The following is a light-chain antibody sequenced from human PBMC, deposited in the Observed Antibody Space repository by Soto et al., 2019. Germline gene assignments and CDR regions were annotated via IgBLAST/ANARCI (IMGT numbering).Light chain of an antibody. CDR3: QQYANSPLT. Sequence: EIVLTQSPGTLSLSPGERATLSCRASQSVRSTYLAWYQQKPGQAPRLLLYGAPSRATGIPDRFSGSGSVTDFTLTISRLEPEDFAVYYCQQYANSPLTFGGGTKVEIK. CDR2: GAP. J-gene: IGKJ4*01. CDR1: QSVRSTY. V-gene: IGKV3-20*01.